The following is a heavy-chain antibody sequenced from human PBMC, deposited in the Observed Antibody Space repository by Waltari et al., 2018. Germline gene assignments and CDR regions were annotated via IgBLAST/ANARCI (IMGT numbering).Heavy chain of an antibody. V-gene: IGHV3-23*04. CDR3: KGQTDY. CDR2: ISGSGGAT. Sequence: VRLGESGGGLVQPGGSLRLSCAASGFTFTSYAMSWVRQAPGKGLEWVSAISGSGGATYYADSMKGRFTISRDNSKNTVYLQINSLRAEDTAIYYCKGQTDYWGQGTLVTVSS. J-gene: IGHJ4*02. CDR1: GFTFTSYA.